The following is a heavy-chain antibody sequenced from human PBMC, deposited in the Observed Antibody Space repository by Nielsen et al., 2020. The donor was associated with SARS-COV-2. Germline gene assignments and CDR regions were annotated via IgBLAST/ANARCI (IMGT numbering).Heavy chain of an antibody. D-gene: IGHD6-19*01. Sequence: GESLKISYAASGFTFSGFWMSWVRQAPGKGLEWVANIEEDGSEKFYLDSVKGRFTISRDNAKNSLSLQMNSLRAEDTAVYYCARVSSMWLTYMDVWGQGTTVTVSS. CDR1: GFTFSGFW. CDR3: ARVSSMWLTYMDV. J-gene: IGHJ6*02. V-gene: IGHV3-7*01. CDR2: IEEDGSEK.